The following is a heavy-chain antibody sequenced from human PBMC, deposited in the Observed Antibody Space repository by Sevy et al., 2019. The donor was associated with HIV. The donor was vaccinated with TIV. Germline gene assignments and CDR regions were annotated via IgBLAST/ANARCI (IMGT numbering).Heavy chain of an antibody. V-gene: IGHV3-48*03. D-gene: IGHD5-18*01. CDR2: ISSSGSTI. J-gene: IGHJ4*02. CDR3: ARVEGRIQLWSEETIDY. Sequence: GGSLRLSCAASGFTFSSYEMNWVRQAPGKGLEWVSYISSSGSTIYYADSVKGRFTISRDNAKNSLYLQMNSLRAENTAVYYCARVEGRIQLWSEETIDYWGQGPLVTVSS. CDR1: GFTFSSYE.